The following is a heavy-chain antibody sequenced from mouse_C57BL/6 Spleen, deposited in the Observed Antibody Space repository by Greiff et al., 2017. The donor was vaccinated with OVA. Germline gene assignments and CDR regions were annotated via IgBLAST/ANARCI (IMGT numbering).Heavy chain of an antibody. CDR1: GFSFNTYA. J-gene: IGHJ3*01. CDR3: VRLAGFAY. Sequence: EVQLVESGGGLVQPKGSLKLSCAASGFSFNTYAMNWVRQAPGKGLEWVARIRSKSNNYATYYADSVKDRFTISRDDSEIMLYLQMNNLKAEDTAMYYCVRLAGFAYWGQGTLVTVSA. D-gene: IGHD6-1*01. CDR2: IRSKSNNYAT. V-gene: IGHV10-1*01.